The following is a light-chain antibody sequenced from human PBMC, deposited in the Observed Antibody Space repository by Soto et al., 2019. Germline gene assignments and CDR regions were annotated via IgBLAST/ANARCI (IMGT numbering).Light chain of an antibody. CDR3: RHVGSSPGFS. CDR1: QSINNRY. V-gene: IGKV3-20*01. CDR2: AAS. J-gene: IGKJ3*01. Sequence: EIVLTQSPGTLSLSPGERATLSCRASQSINNRYLAWYQQKPGQAPRLLIFAASSRATGIPDRFSCSGSGKDFSRTLSRLEPEDFAVYYCRHVGSSPGFSFGPGTKLDIK.